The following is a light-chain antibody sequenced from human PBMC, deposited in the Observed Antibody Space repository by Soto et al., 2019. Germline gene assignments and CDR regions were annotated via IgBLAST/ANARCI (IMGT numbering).Light chain of an antibody. Sequence: DIQLTQSPSFLSASVGDRVTITCRASQGIGSYLAWYQQTPGQAPKLLIYAASSLQSGVPSRFSGSGSGTEFSRTIGSLHPEDFATYYCQQLNSYPQTFGQRTRLEIK. CDR1: QGIGSY. CDR3: QQLNSYPQT. V-gene: IGKV1-9*01. CDR2: AAS. J-gene: IGKJ5*01.